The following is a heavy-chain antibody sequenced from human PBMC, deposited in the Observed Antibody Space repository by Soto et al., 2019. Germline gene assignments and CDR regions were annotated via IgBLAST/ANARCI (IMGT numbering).Heavy chain of an antibody. CDR3: ASGYCSGGSCYAKASPPELGLMDV. CDR2: IIPIFGTA. Sequence: QVQLVQSGAEVKKPGSSVKVSCKASGGTFSSYAISWVRQAPGQGLEWMGGIIPIFGTANYAQKFQGRVTITADESTSTAYMELSSLRSKDTAVYYCASGYCSGGSCYAKASPPELGLMDVWGQGTTVTVSS. D-gene: IGHD2-15*01. V-gene: IGHV1-69*01. J-gene: IGHJ6*02. CDR1: GGTFSSYA.